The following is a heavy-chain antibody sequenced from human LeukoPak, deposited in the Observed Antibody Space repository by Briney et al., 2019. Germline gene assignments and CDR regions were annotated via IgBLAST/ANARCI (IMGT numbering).Heavy chain of an antibody. CDR1: GFTFSSYS. Sequence: SGGSLRLSCAASGFTFSSYSMHWVRQAPGKGLECVAVISNDGGSKYYADSVKGRFTISRDNSKNTLYLQMNSLRAEDTAVYYCAREYYFDYWGQGTLVTVSS. J-gene: IGHJ4*02. CDR3: AREYYFDY. V-gene: IGHV3-30-3*01. CDR2: ISNDGGSK.